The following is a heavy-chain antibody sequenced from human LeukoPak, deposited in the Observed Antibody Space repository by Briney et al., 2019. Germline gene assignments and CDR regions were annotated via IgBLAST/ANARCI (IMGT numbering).Heavy chain of an antibody. V-gene: IGHV1-46*01. CDR2: INPSGGST. CDR1: GYTFTGYY. J-gene: IGHJ3*02. D-gene: IGHD2/OR15-2a*01. CDR3: ARDSAKSNIPGGALGPDAFDI. Sequence: ASVKVSCKASGYTFTGYYMHWVRQAPGQGLEWMGWINPSGGSTSYAQKFRGRVTMARDTSTSTVYMELSSLRSEDTAVYYCARDSAKSNIPGGALGPDAFDIWGQGTMVTVSS.